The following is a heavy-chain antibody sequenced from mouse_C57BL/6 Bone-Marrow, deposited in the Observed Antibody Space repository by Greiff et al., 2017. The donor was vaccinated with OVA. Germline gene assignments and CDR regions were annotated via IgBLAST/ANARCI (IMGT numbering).Heavy chain of an antibody. CDR1: GYSITSGYD. V-gene: IGHV3-1*01. J-gene: IGHJ3*01. CDR2: ISYSGST. CDR3: ARDGLLRWFAY. Sequence: VQLQQSGPGMVKPSQSLSLTCTVTGYSITSGYDWHWIRHFPGNKLEWMGYISYSGSTNYNPSLKSRISITHDTSKNHFFLKLNSVTTEDTATYYCARDGLLRWFAYWGQGTLVTVSA. D-gene: IGHD1-1*01.